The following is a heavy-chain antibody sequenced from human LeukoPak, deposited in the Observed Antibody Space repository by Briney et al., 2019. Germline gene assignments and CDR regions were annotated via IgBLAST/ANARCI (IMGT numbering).Heavy chain of an antibody. D-gene: IGHD2-8*01. J-gene: IGHJ3*02. CDR3: AREQWAEDDALDI. CDR1: GFTFSGYG. Sequence: GRSLRLSCAASGFTFSGYGMHWVRQAPGKGLEWVAVIWYDGSNAYYLDSVKGRFTISRDNSKNMVYLQMNSLRVEDTAVYYCAREQWAEDDALDIWGLGTMVTVSS. V-gene: IGHV3-33*01. CDR2: IWYDGSNA.